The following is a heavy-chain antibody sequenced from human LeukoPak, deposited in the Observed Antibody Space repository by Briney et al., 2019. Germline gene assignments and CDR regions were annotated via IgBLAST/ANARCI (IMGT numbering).Heavy chain of an antibody. CDR2: IYTSGTT. D-gene: IGHD2-15*01. V-gene: IGHV4-4*07. Sequence: SETLSLTCAVSGGSISSYYWSWIRQPAGKGLEWIGRIYTSGTTNYNPSLKSRVTMPVDTSKNQFSLNLNSVTAADTAVYYCARTSPRAATFGYWGQGTLVTVSS. CDR3: ARTSPRAATFGY. J-gene: IGHJ4*02. CDR1: GGSISSYY.